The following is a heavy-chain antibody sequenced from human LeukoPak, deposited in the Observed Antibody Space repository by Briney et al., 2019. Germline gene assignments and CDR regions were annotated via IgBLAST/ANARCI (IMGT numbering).Heavy chain of an antibody. D-gene: IGHD6-19*01. CDR3: ARDSSGWYNSPYLDY. J-gene: IGHJ4*02. V-gene: IGHV1-46*01. CDR2: INPSGGST. CDR1: GYTFTSYY. Sequence: ASVTVSCTASGYTFTSYYMHWVRQAPGQGLEWMGIINPSGGSTSYAQKFQGRVTMTRDTSTSTVYMELSSLRSEDTAVYYCARDSSGWYNSPYLDYWGQGTLVTVSS.